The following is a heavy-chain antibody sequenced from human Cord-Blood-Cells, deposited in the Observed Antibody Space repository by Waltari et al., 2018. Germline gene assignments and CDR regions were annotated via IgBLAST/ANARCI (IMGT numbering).Heavy chain of an antibody. V-gene: IGHV3-23*01. CDR1: GYTFSSYA. CDR3: AKVVLLWFRESELDY. Sequence: EVQLLESGGGLVQPGGSLSLSCAASGYTFSSYAMSWVSRAAGKGLEWVSAMSGSGGSTYYADPVKGRFTISRDNSKNPLYLQMNSLRAEDTAVYYCAKVVLLWFRESELDYWGQGTLVTVSS. D-gene: IGHD3-10*01. J-gene: IGHJ4*02. CDR2: MSGSGGST.